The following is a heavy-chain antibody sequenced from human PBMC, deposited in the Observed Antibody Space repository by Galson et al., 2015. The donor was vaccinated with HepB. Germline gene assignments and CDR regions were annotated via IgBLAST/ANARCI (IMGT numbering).Heavy chain of an antibody. D-gene: IGHD3-3*01. CDR1: GGSISTDGTY. J-gene: IGHJ6*03. CDR2: IYNTGST. Sequence: TLSLPCTVSGGSISTDGTYWSWIRQHPGKGLEWIGYIYNTGSTYYNPSLESRLTISVDTSTNHFSLKLYSVTAADTAVYYCARDSQYYDFWSGYSKGGMVVWGKGTTVTVSS. CDR3: ARDSQYYDFWSGYSKGGMVV. V-gene: IGHV4-31*03.